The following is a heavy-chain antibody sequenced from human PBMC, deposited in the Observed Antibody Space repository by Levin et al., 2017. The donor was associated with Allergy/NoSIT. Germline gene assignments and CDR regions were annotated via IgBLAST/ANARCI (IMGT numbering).Heavy chain of an antibody. Sequence: SCAASGFSFSDYSMNWVRQAPGKGLEWVSCISSSGRSIYYADAVKGRFTISRDNAKNSLYLQMNSLRVEDTAVYYCAREPLGVITTIFDPWGQGTLVTVSS. CDR3: AREPLGVITTIFDP. CDR1: GFSFSDYS. V-gene: IGHV3-21*01. D-gene: IGHD3-22*01. J-gene: IGHJ5*02. CDR2: ISSSGRSI.